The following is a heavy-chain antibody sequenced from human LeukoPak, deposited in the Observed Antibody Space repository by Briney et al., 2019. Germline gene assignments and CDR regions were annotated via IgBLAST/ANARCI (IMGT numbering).Heavy chain of an antibody. CDR1: GFTFSSYG. Sequence: GGSLRLSCAASGFTFSSYGMHWVRQAPGKGLEWVAFIRYDGSNKYYADSVKGRFTISRDNSKNTLYLQMNSLRTEDTAMYYCAKDMGYTFGHAFDYWGQGTLVTVSS. J-gene: IGHJ4*02. CDR3: AKDMGYTFGHAFDY. CDR2: IRYDGSNK. V-gene: IGHV3-30*02. D-gene: IGHD5-18*01.